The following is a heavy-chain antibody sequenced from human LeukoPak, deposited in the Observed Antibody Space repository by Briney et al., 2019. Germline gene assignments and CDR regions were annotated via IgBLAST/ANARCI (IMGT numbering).Heavy chain of an antibody. CDR1: GGSISSYY. Sequence: SETLSLTCTVSGGSISSYYWSWIRQPPGKGLEWIGYIYYSGSTNYNPSLKSRVTISVDTSKNQFSLKLSSVTAADTAVYYCARQGRSSSWPLGYWGQGTLVTVSS. D-gene: IGHD6-13*01. CDR3: ARQGRSSSWPLGY. V-gene: IGHV4-59*08. CDR2: IYYSGST. J-gene: IGHJ4*02.